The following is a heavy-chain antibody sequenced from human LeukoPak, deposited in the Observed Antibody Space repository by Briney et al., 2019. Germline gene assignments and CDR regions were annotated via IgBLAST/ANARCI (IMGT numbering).Heavy chain of an antibody. J-gene: IGHJ4*02. D-gene: IGHD3-9*01. CDR2: ISWNSGSI. Sequence: PGGSLRLSCAASGFTFDDYAMHWVRQAPGKGLEWVSGISWNSGSIGYADSVKGRFTISRHNSKNTLYLQMNSLRAEDTAVYYCARAPGWIDYWGQGTLVTVSS. V-gene: IGHV3-9*01. CDR3: ARAPGWIDY. CDR1: GFTFDDYA.